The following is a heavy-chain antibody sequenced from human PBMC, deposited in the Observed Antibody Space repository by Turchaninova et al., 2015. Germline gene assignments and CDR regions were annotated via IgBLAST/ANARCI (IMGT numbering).Heavy chain of an antibody. D-gene: IGHD2-8*01. J-gene: IGHJ4*02. CDR1: GLTFDVFA. CDR2: ISWNSGII. Sequence: EVQLVESGGGMVPPGRSLKLSCVVYGLTFDVFALHGVRLEPGKGLGRVSGISWNSGIICYSYXXXCRXXXTXNXSNNXRYQXXNSLXXENTALYYXXXDYCTSGICXKGCXXYWGXGTLVXVS. V-gene: IGHV3-9*01. CDR3: XXDYCTSGICXKGCXXY.